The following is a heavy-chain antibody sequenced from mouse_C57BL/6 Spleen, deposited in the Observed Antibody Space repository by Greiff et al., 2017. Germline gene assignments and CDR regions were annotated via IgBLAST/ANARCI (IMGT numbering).Heavy chain of an antibody. CDR3: AMNYYDYDGLRA. CDR2: IGPGSGST. J-gene: IGHJ1*03. V-gene: IGHV1-77*01. CDR1: GYTFTDYY. D-gene: IGHD2-4*01. Sequence: QVQLQQSGAELVKPGASVKISCKASGYTFTDYYINWVKQRPGQGLEWSGKIGPGSGSTYYNEKFKGKATLTADKSSSTAYMQLSSLTSEDSAVYFCAMNYYDYDGLRAWGTGTTVTVSS.